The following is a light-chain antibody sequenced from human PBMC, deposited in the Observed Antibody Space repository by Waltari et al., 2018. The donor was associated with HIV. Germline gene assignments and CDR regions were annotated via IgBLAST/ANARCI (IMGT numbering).Light chain of an antibody. Sequence: SYEVTQPPSLSVSPGQTASIPCSGDKFGEKYACWYQQKPGQSPILVIYADTKRPPGIPERFSASNSGNTATLTITGTQAMDEADYYCQAWDSTTRVFGGGTKLTVL. CDR3: QAWDSTTRV. V-gene: IGLV3-1*01. J-gene: IGLJ3*02. CDR2: ADT. CDR1: KFGEKY.